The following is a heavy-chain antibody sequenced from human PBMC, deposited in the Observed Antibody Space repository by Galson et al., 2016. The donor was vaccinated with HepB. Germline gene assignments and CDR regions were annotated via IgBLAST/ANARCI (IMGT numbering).Heavy chain of an antibody. CDR3: ACPTSYGPGNYYSNALDV. Sequence: SVKVSCKASGGTFNSFAISWVRQAPGQGFEWMGGIIPIFDRINYAQKFQGRVTITADESTDTAYMELSSLRFDDTAVYYCACPTSYGPGNYYSNALDVWGQGTTVTVFS. D-gene: IGHD3-10*01. CDR1: GGTFNSFA. CDR2: IIPIFDRI. V-gene: IGHV1-69*13. J-gene: IGHJ6*02.